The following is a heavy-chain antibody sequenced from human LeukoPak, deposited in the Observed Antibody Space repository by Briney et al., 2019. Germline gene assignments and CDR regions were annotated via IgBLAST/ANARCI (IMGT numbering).Heavy chain of an antibody. D-gene: IGHD6-13*01. V-gene: IGHV4-61*01. CDR3: ARRAGYTSSWYEY. CDR2: IYYSGST. Sequence: PSETLSLTCTVSSGSVNSGCSYWNWIRQPPGKGLEWIGYIYYSGSTNYNPSLKTRVTISVDTAKNQLSLKLSSVTAADTAVYYCARRAGYTSSWYEYWGQGTLVTVSS. J-gene: IGHJ4*02. CDR1: SGSVNSGCSY.